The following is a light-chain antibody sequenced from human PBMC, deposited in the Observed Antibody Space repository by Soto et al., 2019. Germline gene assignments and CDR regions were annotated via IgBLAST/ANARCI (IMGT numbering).Light chain of an antibody. V-gene: IGKV3-20*01. J-gene: IGKJ1*01. Sequence: ENVLTQSPGTLSLSPGERATLSCRASQTVYNGFLAWYQQKPGQAPRLLTYGASNRATGIPDRFSGSGSGTDFTLTISRLEPEDFAVYYCQQYGSSGTFGQGTKVDIK. CDR1: QTVYNGF. CDR2: GAS. CDR3: QQYGSSGT.